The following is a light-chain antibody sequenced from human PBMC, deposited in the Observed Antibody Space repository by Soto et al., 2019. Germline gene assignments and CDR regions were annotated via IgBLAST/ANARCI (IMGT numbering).Light chain of an antibody. V-gene: IGKV3D-15*01. CDR2: DAS. J-gene: IGKJ1*01. CDR3: QQYNKWPLT. Sequence: EIVITQSPATLAVSPGERATISCRSSQSVSSSYLAWYQQKPGQAPRLLIYDASNRATGIPDRFSGSGSGTEFTLSISRLQSEDYTVYYCQQYNKWPLTFGQGTKVDIK. CDR1: QSVSSSY.